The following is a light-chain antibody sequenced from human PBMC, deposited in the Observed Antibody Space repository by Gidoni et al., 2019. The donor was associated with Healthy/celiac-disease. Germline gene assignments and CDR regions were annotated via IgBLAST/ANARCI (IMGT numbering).Light chain of an antibody. CDR2: DDS. CDR1: NLGSKS. V-gene: IGLV3-21*02. CDR3: QVWDSSSDHVV. J-gene: IGLJ2*01. Sequence: SYVLPQPPSVSVAPGQTARLPCGGNNLGSKSVHWYQQKPGQAPVLVVYDDSDRPSGIPERFSGSNSGNTATLTISRVEAGDEADYYCQVWDSSSDHVVFGGGTKLTVL.